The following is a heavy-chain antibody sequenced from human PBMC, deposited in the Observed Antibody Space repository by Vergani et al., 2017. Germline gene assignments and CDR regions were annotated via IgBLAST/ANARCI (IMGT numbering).Heavy chain of an antibody. CDR3: AIHSSGFYGEVDY. J-gene: IGHJ4*02. CDR2: IYYSGST. V-gene: IGHV4-31*03. D-gene: IGHD3-22*01. Sequence: QVQLQESGPGLVKPSQTLSLTCSVSGGSISSGGYYWSWIRQHPGKGLEWIGYIYYSGSTYYTPSLKSRVIISVDTSKNQFSLKLRSVTAADTAVYYCAIHSSGFYGEVDYWGQGTLVTVSS. CDR1: GGSISSGGYY.